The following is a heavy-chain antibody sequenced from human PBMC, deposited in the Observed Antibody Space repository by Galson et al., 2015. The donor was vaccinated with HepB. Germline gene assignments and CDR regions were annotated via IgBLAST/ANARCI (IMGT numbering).Heavy chain of an antibody. J-gene: IGHJ1*01. V-gene: IGHV3-30*18. Sequence: SLRLSCAASGFTFSTSGMHWVRQTPGKGLEWVAVMSYDGDIKSYAVSVKGRFTISRDNSKNTVYLQMKSLRVEDTAVYYCAKDQGGGYQEEKYFSHWGQGTLVIVSS. CDR2: MSYDGDIK. D-gene: IGHD3-22*01. CDR3: AKDQGGGYQEEKYFSH. CDR1: GFTFSTSG.